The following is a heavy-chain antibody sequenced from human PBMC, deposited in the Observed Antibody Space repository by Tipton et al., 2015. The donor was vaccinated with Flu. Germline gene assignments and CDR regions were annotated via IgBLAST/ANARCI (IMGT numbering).Heavy chain of an antibody. CDR2: INHSGST. V-gene: IGHV4-34*01. Sequence: TLSLTCTVSGGSISSYYWSWIRQPPGKGLEWIGEINHSGSTNYNPSLKSRVTISVDTSKNQFSLKLSSVTAADTAVYYCARGSRLRSRGYYYYMDVWGKGTTVTVS. J-gene: IGHJ6*03. CDR3: ARGSRLRSRGYYYYMDV. CDR1: GGSISSYY. D-gene: IGHD3-10*01.